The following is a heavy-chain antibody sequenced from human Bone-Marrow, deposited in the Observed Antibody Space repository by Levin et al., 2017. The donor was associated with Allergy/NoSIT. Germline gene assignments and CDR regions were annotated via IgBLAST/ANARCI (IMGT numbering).Heavy chain of an antibody. CDR1: GYTFTGYF. CDR2: INPNSGDT. CDR3: ARFSRRGYNLYFDY. V-gene: IGHV1-2*02. J-gene: IGHJ4*02. Sequence: ASVKVSCKASGYTFTGYFIHWVRQAPGQGLEWMGWINPNSGDTTYAQKLQGRVTMTRDTSISTAYMGLTRLKSDDTAVYYCARFSRRGYNLYFDYWGQGTLVTVSS. D-gene: IGHD5-18*01.